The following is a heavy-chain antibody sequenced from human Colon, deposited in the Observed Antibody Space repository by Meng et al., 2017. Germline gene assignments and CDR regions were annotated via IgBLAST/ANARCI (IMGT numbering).Heavy chain of an antibody. J-gene: IGHJ5*02. CDR2: IGHSGIT. Sequence: QLQLQESGPGLVKPSQTLSLTCTVSGGSISNDDHYWSWIRQPPGKGLEWIGSIGHSGITYYTPSLKSRVTVSIDTSKSQFSLKLTSVTAADTAVYYCVRSSGWVRTGFDPWGQGTLVTVSS. D-gene: IGHD6-19*01. CDR3: VRSSGWVRTGFDP. CDR1: GGSISNDDHY. V-gene: IGHV4-39*01.